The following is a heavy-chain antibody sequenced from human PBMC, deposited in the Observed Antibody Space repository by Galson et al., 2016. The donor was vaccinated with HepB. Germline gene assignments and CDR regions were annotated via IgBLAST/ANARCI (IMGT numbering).Heavy chain of an antibody. CDR1: GYKFASLW. J-gene: IGHJ4*02. CDR3: ARRGTDNGLDF. Sequence: QSGAEVTEPGESLRISCETSGYKFASLWIAWVRQKPGKGLEWMGKIYPGDSDTKNNPAFQGLAIISADKSINTTFLQWSSLRASDTAIYYCARRGTDNGLDFWGQGTPVSVS. D-gene: IGHD2-8*01. CDR2: IYPGDSDT. V-gene: IGHV5-51*01.